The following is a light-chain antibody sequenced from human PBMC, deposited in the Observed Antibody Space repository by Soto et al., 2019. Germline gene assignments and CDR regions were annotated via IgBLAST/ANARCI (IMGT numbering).Light chain of an antibody. V-gene: IGKV3-20*01. Sequence: EIVLTQSPGTLSLSPGERATLSCRARQSVSSNYLAWYQQKPGQAPRLLIYGTSSRATGIPDRFSGSGSGTDFTLTISRLEPDDFAVYYCQQYDPSLYTFGQGTKLEIK. CDR3: QQYDPSLYT. CDR2: GTS. CDR1: QSVSSNY. J-gene: IGKJ2*01.